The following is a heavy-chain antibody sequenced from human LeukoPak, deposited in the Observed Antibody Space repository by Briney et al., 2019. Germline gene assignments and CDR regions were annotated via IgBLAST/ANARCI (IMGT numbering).Heavy chain of an antibody. D-gene: IGHD3-22*01. V-gene: IGHV3-7*01. CDR1: GFTFSSYW. CDR2: INQDGSEK. Sequence: PGGSLRLSCAASGFTFSSYWMSWVRQAPGKGLEWVAHINQDGSEKYYVDSVKGRFTISRDNAKNSLYLQMNSLRAEDTAVYYRARENYYDSSGYSYYFDYWGQGTLVTVSS. J-gene: IGHJ4*02. CDR3: ARENYYDSSGYSYYFDY.